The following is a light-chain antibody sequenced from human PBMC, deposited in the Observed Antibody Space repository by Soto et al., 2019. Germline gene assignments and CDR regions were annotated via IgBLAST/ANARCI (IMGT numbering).Light chain of an antibody. CDR3: QQYNNYCT. CDR2: NAS. J-gene: IGKJ1*01. V-gene: IGKV1-5*03. CDR1: QSISYW. Sequence: DIQMTQSPSTLSASVGDRVTITCRASQSISYWLAWYQQKPGKAPNLLIYNASSLESGVPSRFSGSGSGTEFTLTISSLQPDDFANYYCQQYNNYCTFGQGTKVEIK.